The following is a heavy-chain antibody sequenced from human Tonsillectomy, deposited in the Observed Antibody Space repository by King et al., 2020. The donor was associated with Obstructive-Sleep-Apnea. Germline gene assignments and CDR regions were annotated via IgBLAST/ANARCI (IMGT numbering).Heavy chain of an antibody. Sequence: QLQESGPGLVKPSETLSLTCTVSGGSISSYYWSWIRQPPGKGLEGIGYIYYSVSTNYNPSLKSRRTISGDTSKNQFSLKLSSVTAADTAVYYCARDQVAAATIPAVGMDVWGQGTTVTVSS. CDR1: GGSISSYY. J-gene: IGHJ6*02. V-gene: IGHV4-59*01. CDR3: ARDQVAAATIPAVGMDV. D-gene: IGHD6-13*01. CDR2: IYYSVST.